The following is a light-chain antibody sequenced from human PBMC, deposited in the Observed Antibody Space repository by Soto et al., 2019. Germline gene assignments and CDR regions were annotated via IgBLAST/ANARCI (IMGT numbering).Light chain of an antibody. CDR2: GAS. J-gene: IGKJ1*01. CDR1: QSISSD. Sequence: EVVMTRSPATLSVSPGERATLSCRASQSISSDLAWYQQKPGQAPRLLIYGASTRASDIPARFSGSGSGTEFTLTINSLQSEDFAVYYCQQYNNWPRTFGQGTKVDIK. CDR3: QQYNNWPRT. V-gene: IGKV3-15*01.